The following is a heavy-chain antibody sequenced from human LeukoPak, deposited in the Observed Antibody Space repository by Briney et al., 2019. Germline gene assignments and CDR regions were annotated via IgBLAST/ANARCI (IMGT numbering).Heavy chain of an antibody. CDR3: ATEGFIYGYHGIDI. V-gene: IGHV3-11*01. Sequence: PGGSLRLSCAASGFIFSDYYMSWIRQAPGKGLEWVSYISNSGTTIYYADSVKGRFTISRDNAKNSLYLQMNSLKTDDTAVYYCATEGFIYGYHGIDIWGQGTIVTVSS. CDR2: ISNSGTTI. D-gene: IGHD5-18*01. CDR1: GFIFSDYY. J-gene: IGHJ3*02.